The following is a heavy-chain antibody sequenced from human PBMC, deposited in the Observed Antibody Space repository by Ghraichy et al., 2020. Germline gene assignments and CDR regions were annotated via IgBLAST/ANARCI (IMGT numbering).Heavy chain of an antibody. CDR1: GFTFSSYA. CDR3: AKGYDSSGYYYVVGAFDI. J-gene: IGHJ3*02. D-gene: IGHD3-22*01. Sequence: GGSLRLSCAASGFTFSSYAMSWVRQAPGKGLEWVSAISGSGGSTYYADSVKGRFTISRDNSKNTLYLQMNSLRAEDTAVYYCAKGYDSSGYYYVVGAFDIWGQGTMVTVSS. V-gene: IGHV3-23*01. CDR2: ISGSGGST.